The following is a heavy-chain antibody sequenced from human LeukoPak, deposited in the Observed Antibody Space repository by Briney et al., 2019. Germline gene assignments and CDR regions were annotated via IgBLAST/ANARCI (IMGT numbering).Heavy chain of an antibody. CDR2: IYYSGST. D-gene: IGHD3-22*01. CDR1: GGSISSSSYY. V-gene: IGHV4-39*01. CDR3: ARQGHYYDSSGYTHWFDP. Sequence: SETLSLTCTVSGGSISSSSYYWGWIRQPPGKGLEWIGSIYYSGSTYYNPSLKSRVTISVDTSKNQFSLKLSSVTAADTAVYYCARQGHYYDSSGYTHWFDPWGQGTLVTVSS. J-gene: IGHJ5*02.